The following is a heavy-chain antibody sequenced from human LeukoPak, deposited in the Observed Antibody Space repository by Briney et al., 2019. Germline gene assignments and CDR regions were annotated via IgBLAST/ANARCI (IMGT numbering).Heavy chain of an antibody. CDR1: GITFSHRW. CDR2: IKNDGRTT. J-gene: IGHJ6*02. Sequence: GGSLRLSCAASGITFSHRWMHWARQAPGKGLVWDSLIKNDGRTTIYADSVKGRFTIPRDNGKSTLYLQMSSLRAEDTGIYYCTTGPSYGYEWWGQGTAVTVSS. CDR3: TTGPSYGYEW. D-gene: IGHD3-16*01. V-gene: IGHV3-74*01.